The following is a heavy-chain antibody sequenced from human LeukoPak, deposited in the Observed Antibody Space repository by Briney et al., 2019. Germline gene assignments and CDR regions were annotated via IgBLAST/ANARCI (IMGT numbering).Heavy chain of an antibody. D-gene: IGHD5-24*01. Sequence: GGSLRLSCAASGFIFSSYWMHWVRQAPGQGLVWVSLINTDGSSATYADSVKGRFTISRVNARNTLYLQMNSLRAEDTAVYYCTRQMPAIRYFDFWGQGTLVTVSS. J-gene: IGHJ4*02. CDR1: GFIFSSYW. V-gene: IGHV3-74*01. CDR2: INTDGSSA. CDR3: TRQMPAIRYFDF.